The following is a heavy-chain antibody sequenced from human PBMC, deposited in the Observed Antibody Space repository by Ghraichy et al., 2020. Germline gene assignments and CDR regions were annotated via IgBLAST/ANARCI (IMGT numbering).Heavy chain of an antibody. CDR3: ARAPMVRGGLFYFFDL. J-gene: IGHJ4*02. Sequence: GGSLRLSCAASGFIFSSYWMGWVRQAPGKGLEWVANIKQDGSEKYYVDSVKGRFTISRDNTKNSLYLQMNSLRAEDMAVYYCARAPMVRGGLFYFFDLWGQGTLVTVSS. V-gene: IGHV3-7*03. CDR1: GFIFSSYW. D-gene: IGHD3-10*01. CDR2: IKQDGSEK.